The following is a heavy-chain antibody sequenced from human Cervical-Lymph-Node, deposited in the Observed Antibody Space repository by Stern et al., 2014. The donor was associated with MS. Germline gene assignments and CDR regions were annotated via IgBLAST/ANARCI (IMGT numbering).Heavy chain of an antibody. CDR1: GGSFGSYY. CDR3: ARQHGDLNFDF. Sequence: DQLVESGPGLVKPSETLSLTCTVSGGSFGSYYWSWIRQPPGKGLEWIGFIYDTGSTNYNPSLKSRVTISVDTSKTQFSLKLISVTAADTAVYYCARQHGDLNFDFWGRGTLVTVSS. D-gene: IGHD4-17*01. J-gene: IGHJ4*02. V-gene: IGHV4-59*08. CDR2: IYDTGST.